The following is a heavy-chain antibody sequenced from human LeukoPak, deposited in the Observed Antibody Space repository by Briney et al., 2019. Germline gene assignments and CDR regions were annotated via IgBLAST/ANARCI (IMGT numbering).Heavy chain of an antibody. CDR1: GFTFSSHG. Sequence: GGSLRLSCAASGFTFSSHGMSWVRQAPGKGLEWVSAITGSGSNTYYADSVKGRFTISRDNPKNTLYLQMNSMRADDTAVYYCARRTALEQYFDYWGQGTLVTVSS. J-gene: IGHJ4*02. V-gene: IGHV3-23*01. D-gene: IGHD1/OR15-1a*01. CDR3: ARRTALEQYFDY. CDR2: ITGSGSNT.